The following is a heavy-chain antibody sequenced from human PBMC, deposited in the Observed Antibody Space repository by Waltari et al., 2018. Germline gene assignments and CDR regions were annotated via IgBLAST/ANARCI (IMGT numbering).Heavy chain of an antibody. V-gene: IGHV4-59*01. CDR2: IYYSGST. CDR1: GGSISSYY. D-gene: IGHD1-26*01. CDR3: ARGKWELLRVVNWYFDL. J-gene: IGHJ2*01. Sequence: VRLDQWGPGLVKPSETLSLTCTVSGGSISSYYWSWIRQPPGKGLEWIGYIYYSGSTNYNPSLKSRVTISVDTSKNQFSLKLSSVTAADTAVYYCARGKWELLRVVNWYFDLWGRGTLVTVSS.